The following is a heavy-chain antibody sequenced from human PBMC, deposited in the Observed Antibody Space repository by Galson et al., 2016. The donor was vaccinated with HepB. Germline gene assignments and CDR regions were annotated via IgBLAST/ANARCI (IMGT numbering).Heavy chain of an antibody. J-gene: IGHJ3*02. V-gene: IGHV1-69*13. CDR3: AGRCYYDNSAYAFDI. D-gene: IGHD3-22*01. CDR1: GGTFSSYA. Sequence: SVKVSCKASGGTFSSYAISWVRQAPGQGLEWMGGIIPIFGAANYAQKFQGRVTITADESTSTACMGLSSLGSEDTAVFYWAGRCYYDNSAYAFDIWGQGTMVTVSS. CDR2: IIPIFGAA.